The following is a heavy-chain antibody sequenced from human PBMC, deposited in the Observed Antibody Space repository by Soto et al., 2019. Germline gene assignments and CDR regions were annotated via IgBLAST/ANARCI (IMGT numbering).Heavy chain of an antibody. CDR3: AGARGYSYGRTFDI. V-gene: IGHV1-69*01. J-gene: IGHJ3*02. Sequence: QVQLVQSGAEVKKPGSSVKVSCKASGGTFSSYAIRWVRQAPGQGLEWMGGIIPIFGTSNYAQKFQGRVTITADESTSTAYMEMSSLGSEDTAVYYCAGARGYSYGRTFDIWGKGTMVTVSS. D-gene: IGHD5-18*01. CDR2: IIPIFGTS. CDR1: GGTFSSYA.